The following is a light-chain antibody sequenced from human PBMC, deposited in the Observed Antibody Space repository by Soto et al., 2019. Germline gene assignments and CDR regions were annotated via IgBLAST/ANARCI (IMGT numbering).Light chain of an antibody. CDR1: QSVSSN. CDR3: QQYNNWPPMYT. Sequence: EIVMTQSPATLSVSPGERATLSCRASQSVSSNLAWYQQKPGQAPRLLIYGASTRATGIPARFSGSGPGTEFTLTISSLQSEDFAVYYCQQYNNWPPMYTFGQGTKLEIQ. CDR2: GAS. V-gene: IGKV3D-15*01. J-gene: IGKJ2*01.